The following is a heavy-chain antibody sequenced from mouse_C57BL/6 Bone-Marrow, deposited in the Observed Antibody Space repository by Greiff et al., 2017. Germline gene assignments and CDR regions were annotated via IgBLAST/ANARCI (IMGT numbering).Heavy chain of an antibody. V-gene: IGHV1-15*01. D-gene: IGHD3-1*01. CDR2: IDPETGGT. J-gene: IGHJ1*03. Sequence: VQRVESGAELVRPGASVTLSCKASGYTFTDYEMHWVKQTPVHGLEWIGAIDPETGGTAYNQKFKGKAILTADKSSSTAYMELRSLTSEDSAVYYCTRGGATLSWYFDVWGTGTTVTVSS. CDR3: TRGGATLSWYFDV. CDR1: GYTFTDYE.